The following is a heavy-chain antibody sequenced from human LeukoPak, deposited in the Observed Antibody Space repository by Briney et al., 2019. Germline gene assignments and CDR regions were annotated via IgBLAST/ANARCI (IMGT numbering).Heavy chain of an antibody. CDR3: ARQDSFGDPIGH. J-gene: IGHJ4*02. CDR2: IDYSGST. D-gene: IGHD4-17*01. V-gene: IGHV4-59*08. Sequence: SETLSLTCSVSGGSISTYYWSWIRQPPGKGLEWIGYIDYSGSTNYNPSLKSRVTMSLDTSKNQFSLKLNSVTAADTAVFYCARQDSFGDPIGHWGPGILVTVSS. CDR1: GGSISTYY.